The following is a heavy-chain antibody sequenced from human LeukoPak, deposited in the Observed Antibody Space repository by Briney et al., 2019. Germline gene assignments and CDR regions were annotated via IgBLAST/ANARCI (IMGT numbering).Heavy chain of an antibody. CDR2: IWCDGSNK. J-gene: IGHJ5*02. Sequence: PGRSLRLSCAASGFTFSSYGMHWVRQAPGKGLEWVAGIWCDGSNKYYADSVKGRFTISRDNSKNTLYLQMNSLRAEDTAVYYCAREYCSGGSCYANWFDPWGQGTLVTVSS. D-gene: IGHD2-15*01. V-gene: IGHV3-33*01. CDR3: AREYCSGGSCYANWFDP. CDR1: GFTFSSYG.